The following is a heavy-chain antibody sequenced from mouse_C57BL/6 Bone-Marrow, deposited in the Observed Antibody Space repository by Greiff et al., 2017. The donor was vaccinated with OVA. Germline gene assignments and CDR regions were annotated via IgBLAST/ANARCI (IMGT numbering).Heavy chain of an antibody. D-gene: IGHD2-4*01. Sequence: VESGGGLVQPGGSLKLSCAASGFTFSDYYMYWVRQTPEKRLEWVAYISNGGGSTYYPDTVKGRFTISRDNAKNTLYLQMSRLKSEDTAMYYGARHPIYYDYDEGYAMDYWGQGTSVTVSS. CDR3: ARHPIYYDYDEGYAMDY. CDR2: ISNGGGST. CDR1: GFTFSDYY. V-gene: IGHV5-12*01. J-gene: IGHJ4*01.